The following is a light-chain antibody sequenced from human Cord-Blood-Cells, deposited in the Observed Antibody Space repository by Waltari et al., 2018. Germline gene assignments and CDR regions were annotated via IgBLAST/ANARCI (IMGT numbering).Light chain of an antibody. J-gene: IGLJ2*01. CDR1: SSAVGGYNY. CDR2: DVS. V-gene: IGLV2-14*01. CDR3: SSYTSSSTLV. Sequence: QSALTQPASVSGSPGQSITFPCTGTSSAVGGYNYSSWYQQHPGKAPKLMIYDVSNRPSGVSNRFSGSKSGNTASLTISGLQAEDEADYYCSSYTSSSTLVFGGGTKLTVL.